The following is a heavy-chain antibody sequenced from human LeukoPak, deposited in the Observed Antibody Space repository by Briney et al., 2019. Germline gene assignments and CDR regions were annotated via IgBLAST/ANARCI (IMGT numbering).Heavy chain of an antibody. CDR1: GYTFTSYD. J-gene: IGHJ5*02. CDR3: AREAVTTAPNWFDP. CDR2: MNPNSGNT. Sequence: ASVKVSCKASGYTFTSYDINWVRQATGQGLEWMGWMNPNSGNTGYAQKFQGRVTMTRNTSISTAYMELSSLRSEDTAVYYCAREAVTTAPNWFDPWGQGTLVTVSS. D-gene: IGHD4-11*01. V-gene: IGHV1-8*01.